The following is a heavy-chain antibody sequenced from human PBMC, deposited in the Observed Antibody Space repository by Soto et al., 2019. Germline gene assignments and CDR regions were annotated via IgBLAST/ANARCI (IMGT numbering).Heavy chain of an antibody. CDR2: ISGSGGST. CDR1: GFTFSSYA. J-gene: IGHJ5*02. CDR3: AKGIAARPGGFDP. Sequence: EVQLLESGGGLVQPGGSLRLSCAASGFTFSSYAMSWVRQAPGKGLEWVSAISGSGGSTYYADSVKGRFTISRDNSKNTLYLQMNTLRAGDTAVYSCAKGIAARPGGFDPWGQGTLVPSPQ. V-gene: IGHV3-23*01. D-gene: IGHD6-6*01.